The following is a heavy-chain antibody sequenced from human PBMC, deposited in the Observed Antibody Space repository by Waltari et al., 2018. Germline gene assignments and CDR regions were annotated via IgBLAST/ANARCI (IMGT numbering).Heavy chain of an antibody. D-gene: IGHD3-3*01. CDR1: GGSISRYY. CDR2: IYYGGTT. V-gene: IGHV4-59*01. CDR3: ASNDFWSGRYYGMDV. J-gene: IGHJ6*02. Sequence: QVQLQESGTGLVKPSETLSLTCPVSGGSISRYYWSWIRQPPGKGLEWIGYIYYGGTTNYNPSLKSRVTISVDTSKNQFSLKLSSVTAADTAVYYCASNDFWSGRYYGMDVWGQGTTVTVSS.